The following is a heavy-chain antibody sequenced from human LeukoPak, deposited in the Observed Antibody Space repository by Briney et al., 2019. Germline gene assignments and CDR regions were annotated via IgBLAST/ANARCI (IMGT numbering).Heavy chain of an antibody. Sequence: ASVKVSCKASGYTFTSYYMHWVRQAPGQGLEWMGIINPSGGSTSYAQKFQGRVTMTRDTSTSTVYMELSSLRSEDTAVYYCARALRSYVDYYYYMDVWGKGTTVTVSS. J-gene: IGHJ6*03. D-gene: IGHD3-10*02. CDR3: ARALRSYVDYYYYMDV. CDR1: GYTFTSYY. V-gene: IGHV1-46*01. CDR2: INPSGGST.